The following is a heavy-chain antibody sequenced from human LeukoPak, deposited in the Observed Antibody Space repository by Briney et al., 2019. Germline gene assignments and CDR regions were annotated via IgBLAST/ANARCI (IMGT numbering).Heavy chain of an antibody. CDR1: GGSMTNFY. CDR3: ARDAAVDPNWFDP. Sequence: ASETLSLTCTVSGGSMTNFYWSWIRQTPEKGLEWIGYIFYTGTTNYNPSLKARVTISVDTSKNQFSLKLSSVTAAYTAIYYCARDAAVDPNWFDPWGQGTLVTVSS. V-gene: IGHV4-59*01. D-gene: IGHD2-15*01. CDR2: IFYTGTT. J-gene: IGHJ5*02.